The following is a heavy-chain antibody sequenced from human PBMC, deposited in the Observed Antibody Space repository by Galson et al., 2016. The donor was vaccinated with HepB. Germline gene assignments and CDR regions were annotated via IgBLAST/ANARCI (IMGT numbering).Heavy chain of an antibody. CDR3: ARWDYTSGPLDS. D-gene: IGHD6-19*01. V-gene: IGHV3-7*01. Sequence: SLRLSCAASGFTFSNYWMTWVRQVPGRGLEWVANIKTEGTDRHYVDSVKGRFTISRDNAKNLLYLQMNSLRADDTAVYFCARWDYTSGPLDSWGRGTLVTVSS. J-gene: IGHJ4*02. CDR2: IKTEGTDR. CDR1: GFTFSNYW.